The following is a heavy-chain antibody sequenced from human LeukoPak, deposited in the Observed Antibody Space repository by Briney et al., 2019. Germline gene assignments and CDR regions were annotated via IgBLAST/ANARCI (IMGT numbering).Heavy chain of an antibody. CDR1: GFTFDDYA. CDR2: ISWNSGSI. CDR3: AKYSYYDILTGSFDI. V-gene: IGHV3-9*01. Sequence: GGSLRLSCAASGFTFDDYAMHWVRQAPGKGLEWVSGISWNSGSIGYADSVKGRFTISRDNAKNSLYLQMNNLRAEDTALYYCAKYSYYDILTGSFDIWGQGTMVTVSS. D-gene: IGHD3-9*01. J-gene: IGHJ3*02.